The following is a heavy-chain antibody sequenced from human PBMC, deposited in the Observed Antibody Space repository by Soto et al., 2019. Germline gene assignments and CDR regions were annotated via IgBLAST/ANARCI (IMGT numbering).Heavy chain of an antibody. CDR3: AKGTRVGTSRRHFDC. CDR2: ISGSGAYT. CDR1: GFTFSIHG. J-gene: IGHJ4*02. V-gene: IGHV3-23*01. D-gene: IGHD1-26*01. Sequence: EVHLLQSGGGLVQPGGSLRVSCAASGFTFSIHGMNWVRQAPGKGLEWVSGISGSGAYTYHADSVKGRFTISRDNSKNTLYLQMDSLTAEDTGLYYCAKGTRVGTSRRHFDCWGQGTLVTVAS.